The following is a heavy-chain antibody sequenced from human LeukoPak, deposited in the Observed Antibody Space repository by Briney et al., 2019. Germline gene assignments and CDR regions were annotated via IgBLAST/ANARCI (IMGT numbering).Heavy chain of an antibody. CDR2: ITSGSTYI. D-gene: IGHD6-13*01. Sequence: GGSLRLSCAASGFTFSSYTMNWVRQAPGKGLEWVSSITSGSTYIYYADSVKGRFTISRDNAKNSLYLQMNSLRAEDTAVHYCARGTIAAADIDYWGQGTLVTVSS. J-gene: IGHJ4*02. CDR1: GFTFSSYT. V-gene: IGHV3-21*06. CDR3: ARGTIAAADIDY.